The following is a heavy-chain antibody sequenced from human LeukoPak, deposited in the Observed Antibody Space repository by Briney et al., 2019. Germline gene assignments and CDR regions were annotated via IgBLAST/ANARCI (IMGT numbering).Heavy chain of an antibody. CDR1: GYGFTSYY. D-gene: IGHD3-10*01. Sequence: ASVKVSCKAFGYGFTSYYIHWVRQAPGQGLEWMVIINPSVGGTTYARKFQGRVTMTRDTSTSTVYMELSSLRSEDTAVYYCARHGSGRYYPAEGRVDYWGQGTLVTVSS. J-gene: IGHJ4*02. CDR3: ARHGSGRYYPAEGRVDY. V-gene: IGHV1-46*03. CDR2: INPSVGGT.